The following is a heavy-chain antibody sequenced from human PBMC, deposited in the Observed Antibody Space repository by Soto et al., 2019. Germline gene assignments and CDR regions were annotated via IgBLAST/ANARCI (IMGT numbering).Heavy chain of an antibody. V-gene: IGHV1-3*01. CDR1: GYTFTNYA. CDR2: INGVNGKT. D-gene: IGHD2-2*01. J-gene: IGHJ6*03. CDR3: ARDPDIVVVPAYHNYDDMDV. Sequence: QVQLVQSGAEVRKPGASVKVSCKASGYTFTNYAIHWVRQAPGQSLEWMAWINGVNGKTKYSQKFQGRVTITRDTSANTAYMELSSLRSEDTAVYFCARDPDIVVVPAYHNYDDMDVWGKGTTVTGSS.